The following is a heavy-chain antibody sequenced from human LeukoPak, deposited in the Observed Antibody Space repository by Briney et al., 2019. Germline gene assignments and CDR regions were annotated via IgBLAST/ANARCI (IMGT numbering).Heavy chain of an antibody. J-gene: IGHJ4*02. CDR2: ISYDGSNK. CDR1: GFTFSSYG. D-gene: IGHD2-15*01. CDR3: ARDIVASGGRYFDH. Sequence: GGSLRLSCAASGFTFSSYGMHWVRQAPGKGLEWVAVISYDGSNKYYADSVKGRFTVSRDNSKNTLYLQMNSLRGEDTAVYYCARDIVASGGRYFDHWGQGTLVTASS. V-gene: IGHV3-30*03.